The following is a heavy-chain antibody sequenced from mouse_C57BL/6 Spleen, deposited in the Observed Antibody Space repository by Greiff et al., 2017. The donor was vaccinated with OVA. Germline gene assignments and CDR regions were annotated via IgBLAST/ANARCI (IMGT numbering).Heavy chain of an antibody. CDR1: GFTFSSYT. D-gene: IGHD2-12*01. V-gene: IGHV5-9*01. CDR2: ISGGGGNT. J-gene: IGHJ4*01. Sequence: EVKVVESGGGLVKPGGSLKLSCAASGFTFSSYTMSWVRQTPEKRLEWVATISGGGGNTYYPDSVKGRFTISRDYAKNTLYLQMSSLRSEDTALYYCARQDYSPMDYWGQGTSVTVSS. CDR3: ARQDYSPMDY.